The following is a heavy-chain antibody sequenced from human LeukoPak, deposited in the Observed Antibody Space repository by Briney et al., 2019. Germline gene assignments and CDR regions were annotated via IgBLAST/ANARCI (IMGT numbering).Heavy chain of an antibody. J-gene: IGHJ4*02. CDR3: ARSPTKRVTDDY. D-gene: IGHD5-18*01. Sequence: TGGSLRLSCAASGFTFSSYWMSWVRQPPGKGLFWIGQISPSGSTNYSPSLKSRVTISVDKSKTQFSLTLTSVTAADTAVYFCARSPTKRVTDDYWGQGNLVTVSS. V-gene: IGHV4-4*01. CDR1: GFTFSSYW. CDR2: ISPSGST.